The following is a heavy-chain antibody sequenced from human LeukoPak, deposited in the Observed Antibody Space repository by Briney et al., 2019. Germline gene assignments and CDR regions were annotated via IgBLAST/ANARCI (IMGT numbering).Heavy chain of an antibody. V-gene: IGHV1-2*02. J-gene: IGHJ4*02. CDR1: GYTFTSYY. CDR3: ARSGELLDFDD. Sequence: ASVKVSCKASGYTFTSYYMHWVRQAPGQGLEWMGWINPNSGGRNYAQKFQGRVTMTRDTSYSTAYMEMSRLRSDDTAVYYCARSGELLDFDDWGQGTLVTVSS. D-gene: IGHD1-26*01. CDR2: INPNSGGR.